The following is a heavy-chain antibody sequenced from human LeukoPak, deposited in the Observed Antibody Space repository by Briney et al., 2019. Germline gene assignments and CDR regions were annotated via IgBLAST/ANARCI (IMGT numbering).Heavy chain of an antibody. CDR3: AKDAPPCSGGSCYSGYYFYGMDV. CDR2: ISYDGSNK. D-gene: IGHD2-15*01. Sequence: PGGSLRLSCVVSGLTFSSYGMHWVRQAPSKGLEWVAVISYDGSNKYYADSVKGRFTISRDNSKNTLYLQMNSLRAEDTAVFYCAKDAPPCSGGSCYSGYYFYGMDVWGKGTTVTVSS. J-gene: IGHJ6*04. CDR1: GLTFSSYG. V-gene: IGHV3-30*18.